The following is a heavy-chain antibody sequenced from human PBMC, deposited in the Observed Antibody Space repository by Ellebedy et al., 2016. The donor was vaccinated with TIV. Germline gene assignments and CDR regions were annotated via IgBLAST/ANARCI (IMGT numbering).Heavy chain of an antibody. V-gene: IGHV3-74*01. CDR1: GFTFSNSW. Sequence: GGSLRLSCAASGFTFSNSWMFWVRQAPGKGLVWVSRIDTDGTITTYADSVKGRFTISRDNAKNTLYLQMNSLRAEDTAVYYCARAHYGMDVWGQGTTVTVSS. CDR3: ARAHYGMDV. CDR2: IDTDGTIT. J-gene: IGHJ6*02.